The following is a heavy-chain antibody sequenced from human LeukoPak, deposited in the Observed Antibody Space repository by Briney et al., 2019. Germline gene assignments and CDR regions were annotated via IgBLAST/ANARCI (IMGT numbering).Heavy chain of an antibody. Sequence: GGSLRLSCAASGFTFSSYAMHWVRQAPGKGLEWVAVISYDGSNKYYADSVKGRFTISRDNSKNTLYLQMNSLRAEDTAVYYCAREYYDFWSGYSHYYYGMDVWGQGTTVTVSS. CDR1: GFTFSSYA. CDR2: ISYDGSNK. V-gene: IGHV3-30-3*01. CDR3: AREYYDFWSGYSHYYYGMDV. D-gene: IGHD3-3*01. J-gene: IGHJ6*02.